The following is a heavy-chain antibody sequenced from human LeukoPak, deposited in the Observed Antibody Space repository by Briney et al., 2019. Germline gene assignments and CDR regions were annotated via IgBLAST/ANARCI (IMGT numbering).Heavy chain of an antibody. CDR2: INHSGST. J-gene: IGHJ6*02. D-gene: IGHD2-2*01. V-gene: IGHV4-34*01. CDR3: ARDIGTCSSTSCYPPKYGMDV. CDR1: GGSFGGYY. Sequence: SETLSLTCAVYGGSFGGYYWSWLRQPPGKGLEWIGEINHSGSTNYNPSLKSRVTISVDTSKNQFSLKLSSVTAADTAVYYCARDIGTCSSTSCYPPKYGMDVWGQGTTVTVSS.